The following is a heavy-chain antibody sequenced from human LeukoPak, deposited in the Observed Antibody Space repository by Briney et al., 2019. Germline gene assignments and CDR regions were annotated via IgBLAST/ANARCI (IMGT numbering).Heavy chain of an antibody. V-gene: IGHV3-30-3*01. CDR1: GFTFSSYA. Sequence: GGSLRLSCAASGFTFSSYAMHWVRQAPGKGLEWVAVISYDGSNKYYADSVKGRFTISRDNSKNTLYLQMNSLRAEDTAVYYCARSPRVAVAGYYFDYWGQGTLVTVSS. J-gene: IGHJ4*02. CDR3: ARSPRVAVAGYYFDY. D-gene: IGHD6-19*01. CDR2: ISYDGSNK.